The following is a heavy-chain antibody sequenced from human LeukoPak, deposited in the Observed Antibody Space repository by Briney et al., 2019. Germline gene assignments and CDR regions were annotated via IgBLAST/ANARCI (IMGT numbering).Heavy chain of an antibody. CDR3: AKGGYTTWFDP. J-gene: IGHJ5*02. V-gene: IGHV3-23*01. D-gene: IGHD2-15*01. CDR1: GFTFSSHS. CDR2: IRSNGGDT. Sequence: GGSLRLSCAASGFTFSSHSMTWVRQAPGKGLEWVSNIRSNGGDTYYADSVKGRFTISRGNAKNTLYLEMNSLRAEDTAVYYCAKGGYTTWFDPWGQGTLVTVSS.